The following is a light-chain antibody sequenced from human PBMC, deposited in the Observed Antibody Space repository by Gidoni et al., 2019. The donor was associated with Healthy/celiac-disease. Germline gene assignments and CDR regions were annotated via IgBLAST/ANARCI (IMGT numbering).Light chain of an antibody. V-gene: IGKV1-8*01. CDR1: QGISSY. CDR3: QQYYSYPLT. J-gene: IGKJ4*01. CDR2: AAS. Sequence: AIRITHSPSSLSASTGDRVTITCRASQGISSYLAWYQQKPGKAPKLLIYAASTLQSGVPSRFSGSGSGKDFTLTISCLQSEDFETYYCQQYYSYPLTFGGXTKVEIK.